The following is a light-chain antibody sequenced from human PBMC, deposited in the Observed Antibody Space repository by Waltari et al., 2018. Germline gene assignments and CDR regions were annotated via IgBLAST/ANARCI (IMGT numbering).Light chain of an antibody. Sequence: EILMTQSPATLSVSPGERATLSCRASQSISRNLAWYQQKPGQAPRLLIYGASTRATGIPARFSGSGSGTEFTLTISSLQSEDFAVYYCQQYNNWRTFCQGTKLEIK. CDR2: GAS. V-gene: IGKV3-15*01. CDR3: QQYNNWRT. CDR1: QSISRN. J-gene: IGKJ2*01.